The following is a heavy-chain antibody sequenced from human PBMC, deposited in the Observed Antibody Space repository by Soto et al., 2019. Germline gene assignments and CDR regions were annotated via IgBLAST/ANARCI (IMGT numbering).Heavy chain of an antibody. V-gene: IGHV4-30-4*01. Sequence: SETLSLTCSVSGGTINSGDYFWSWIRQPPGKGLEWIGSIFYTGSTYYSPSLKSRASMSMDTSKNLSSLRLRSLTAADTAVYFCARVKATLYRHYYFDYWGQGTLVTVSS. J-gene: IGHJ4*02. CDR2: IFYTGST. CDR1: GGTINSGDYF. D-gene: IGHD5-12*01. CDR3: ARVKATLYRHYYFDY.